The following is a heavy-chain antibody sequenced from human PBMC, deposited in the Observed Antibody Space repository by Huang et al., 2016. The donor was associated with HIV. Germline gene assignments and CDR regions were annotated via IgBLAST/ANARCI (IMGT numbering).Heavy chain of an antibody. CDR1: GYTFTSYS. V-gene: IGHV1-46*01. J-gene: IGHJ6*02. Sequence: QVQLVQSGAEVKKPGASVKVSCKTSGYTFTSYSLHWVRQAPGQGLEWMGIINPEVKSTSYAPKFQGRGTMTRDTSTSTVYMELSSLRSEDTAMYYCAREGQGYAMDVWGQGTTVTVSS. CDR2: INPEVKST. CDR3: AREGQGYAMDV.